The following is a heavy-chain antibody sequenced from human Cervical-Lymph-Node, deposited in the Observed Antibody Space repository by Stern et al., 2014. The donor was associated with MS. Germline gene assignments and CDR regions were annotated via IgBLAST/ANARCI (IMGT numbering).Heavy chain of an antibody. V-gene: IGHV4-59*01. CDR1: GGSFTDYY. D-gene: IGHD5-24*01. CDR3: ARGGRMASMFY. J-gene: IGHJ4*02. CDR2: IYHTGST. Sequence: QVQLQESGPGLVKPSETLSLSCTVSGGSFTDYYWSWIRQPPGKGLEWIGNIYHTGSTHYSPSLKNRVTISLDTSKNQFSLRLTSVTASDTAVYFCARGGRMASMFYWGQGTLVTVSS.